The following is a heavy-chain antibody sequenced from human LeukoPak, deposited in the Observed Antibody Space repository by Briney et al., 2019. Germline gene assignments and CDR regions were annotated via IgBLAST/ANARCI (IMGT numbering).Heavy chain of an antibody. CDR3: AKGYGSGSYLFDY. V-gene: IGHV3-9*01. CDR2: ISWNSGSI. J-gene: IGHJ4*02. CDR1: GFTFDDYA. Sequence: PGGSLRLSCAASGFTFDDYAMYWVRQAPGKGLEWVSGISWNSGSIGYADSVKGRFTISRDNAKNSLYLQMNSLRAEDTALYYCAKGYGSGSYLFDYWGQGTLVTVSS. D-gene: IGHD3-10*01.